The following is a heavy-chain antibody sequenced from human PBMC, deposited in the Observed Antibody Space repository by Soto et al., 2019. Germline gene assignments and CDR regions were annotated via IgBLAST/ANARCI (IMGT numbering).Heavy chain of an antibody. CDR1: GFTFRTSW. J-gene: IGHJ4*02. Sequence: GGSLRLSCAASGFTFRTSWMYWVRQAPGKGLVWVSRINDDGGEKYYVDSVKGRFTISKDNAKNSLYLQLNSLRAGDTAVYYCARDSHAHFDYWGQGTLVTVSS. CDR3: ARDSHAHFDY. V-gene: IGHV3-7*01. CDR2: INDDGGEK.